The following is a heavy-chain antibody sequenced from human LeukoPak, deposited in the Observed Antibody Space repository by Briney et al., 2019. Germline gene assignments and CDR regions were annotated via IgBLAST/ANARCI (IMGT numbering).Heavy chain of an antibody. CDR3: ARRPEPGIAVAARVFDY. J-gene: IGHJ4*02. CDR2: INHSGST. D-gene: IGHD6-19*01. V-gene: IGHV4-34*01. CDR1: GGSFSGYY. Sequence: SETLSLTCAVYGGSFSGYYWSWIRQPPGKGLEWIGEINHSGSTNYNPSLKSRVTISVGTSKNQFSLKLSSVTAADTAVYYCARRPEPGIAVAARVFDYWGQGTLVTVSS.